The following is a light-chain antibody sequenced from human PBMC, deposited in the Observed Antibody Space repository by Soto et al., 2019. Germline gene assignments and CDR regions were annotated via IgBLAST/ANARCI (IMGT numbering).Light chain of an antibody. CDR2: EVS. V-gene: IGLV2-8*01. J-gene: IGLJ2*01. CDR3: SSYAGSNNLGV. CDR1: SSDVGGYNY. Sequence: QSVLTQPPSASGSPGQSVTISCTGTSSDVGGYNYVSWYRQHPGKAPKLMIYEVSKRPSGVPDRFSGSKSGNTASLTVSGLQAEDEADYYCSSYAGSNNLGVFGGGTKVTVL.